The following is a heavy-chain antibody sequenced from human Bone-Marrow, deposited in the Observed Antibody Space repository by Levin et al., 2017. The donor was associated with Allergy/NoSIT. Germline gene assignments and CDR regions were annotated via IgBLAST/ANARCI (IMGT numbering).Heavy chain of an antibody. CDR2: ISGSGGST. CDR3: AKSSSGWSSRYYYYYMDV. V-gene: IGHV3-23*01. Sequence: GGSLRLSCAASGFTFSSYAMSWVRQAPGKGLEWVSAISGSGGSTYYADSVKGRFTISRDNSKNTLYLQMNSLRAEDTAVYYCAKSSSGWSSRYYYYYMDVWGKGTTVTVSS. D-gene: IGHD6-19*01. CDR1: GFTFSSYA. J-gene: IGHJ6*03.